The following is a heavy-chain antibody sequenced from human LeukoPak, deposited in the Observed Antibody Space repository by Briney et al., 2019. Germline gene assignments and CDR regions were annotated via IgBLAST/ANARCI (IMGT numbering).Heavy chain of an antibody. CDR2: INPDSGAT. Sequence: ASVKVSCKASGYTFIEYYMHWVRQAPGQGLEWMGWINPDSGATNYAQNFQGRVTMTRDTSISTLYMELNSLRSDDTAVYYCARAALTTLRYFPLWGRGVLVTVSS. J-gene: IGHJ2*01. V-gene: IGHV1-2*02. D-gene: IGHD4-11*01. CDR3: ARAALTTLRYFPL. CDR1: GYTFIEYY.